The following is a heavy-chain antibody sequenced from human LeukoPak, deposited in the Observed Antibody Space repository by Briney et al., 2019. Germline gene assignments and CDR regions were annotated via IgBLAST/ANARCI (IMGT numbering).Heavy chain of an antibody. Sequence: ASVKVSCKASGYTFTGYYMHWVRQAPGQGLEWMGRINPNSGGTNYAQKFQGRVTMTRDTSISTAYMELSRLRSDYTAVYYCARAGRGLTMIVVVSVWGQGTLVTVSS. CDR1: GYTFTGYY. D-gene: IGHD3-22*01. CDR2: INPNSGGT. CDR3: ARAGRGLTMIVVVSV. V-gene: IGHV1-2*06. J-gene: IGHJ4*02.